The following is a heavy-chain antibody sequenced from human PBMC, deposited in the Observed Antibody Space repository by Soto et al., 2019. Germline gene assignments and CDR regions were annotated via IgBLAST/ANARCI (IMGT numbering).Heavy chain of an antibody. D-gene: IGHD3-3*01. CDR1: GYTFTSYG. CDR3: ARDKSRYSSGYFVY. V-gene: IGHV1-18*01. Sequence: ASVKVSCKASGYTFTSYGISWVRQAPGQGLEWMGWISAYNGNTNYAQKLQGRVTMTTDTSTSTAYMELRSLRSDDTAVYYCARDKSRYSSGYFVYWGQGTLVTVSS. CDR2: ISAYNGNT. J-gene: IGHJ4*02.